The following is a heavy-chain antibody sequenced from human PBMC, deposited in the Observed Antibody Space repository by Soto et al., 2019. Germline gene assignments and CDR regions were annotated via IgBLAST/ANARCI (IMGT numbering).Heavy chain of an antibody. D-gene: IGHD3-3*01. J-gene: IGHJ4*02. CDR1: GFTFSSYA. V-gene: IGHV3-30-3*01. CDR2: ISYDGSNK. Sequence: QVQLVESGGGVVQPGRSLRLSCAASGFTFSSYAMHWVRQAPGKGLEWVAVISYDGSNKYYADSVKGRFTISRDNSKNTLYLQMNSLRAEDTAVYYCARGSLLEPDSFDYWGQGTLVTVSS. CDR3: ARGSLLEPDSFDY.